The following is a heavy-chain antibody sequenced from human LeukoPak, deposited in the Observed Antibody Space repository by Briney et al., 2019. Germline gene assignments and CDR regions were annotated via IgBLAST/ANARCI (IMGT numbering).Heavy chain of an antibody. CDR3: TTELRWELVDVDQ. V-gene: IGHV3-15*05. Sequence: GGSLRLSCAASGFTFSSYSMNWVRQAPGKGLEWVGRIKSKTDGGTTDYAAPVKGRFTISRDDSKNTLYLQMNSLKTEDTAVYYCTTELRWELVDVDQWGQGTLVTVSS. CDR2: IKSKTDGGTT. D-gene: IGHD1-26*01. CDR1: GFTFSSYS. J-gene: IGHJ4*02.